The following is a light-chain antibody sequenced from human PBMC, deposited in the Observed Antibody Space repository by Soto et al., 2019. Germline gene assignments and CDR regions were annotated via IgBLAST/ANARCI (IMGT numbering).Light chain of an antibody. Sequence: QSALTQPASVSGSPGPSITISCTGTSSDVGSYNLVSWYQQLPGKAPKLMLFGGTKRPSGVSSRFSGSKSGNTASLTISGLQAEDEADYYCCSYAGSSTLYVFGTGTKLTVL. J-gene: IGLJ1*01. CDR1: SSDVGSYNL. CDR3: CSYAGSSTLYV. CDR2: GGT. V-gene: IGLV2-23*01.